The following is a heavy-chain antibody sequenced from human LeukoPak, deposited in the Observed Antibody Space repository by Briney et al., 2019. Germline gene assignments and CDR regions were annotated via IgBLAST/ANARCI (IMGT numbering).Heavy chain of an antibody. Sequence: GDSLKISCKGSGVSFSSYWIAWVRQMPGSGLEWMGIINPGDSDTRYSPSFQGQVTISADKSTSTAYLQWISLKASDTAMYYCARGGTNTSDWKVWWLDPWGQGTLVTVSS. J-gene: IGHJ5*02. CDR3: ARGGTNTSDWKVWWLDP. CDR2: INPGDSDT. V-gene: IGHV5-51*01. D-gene: IGHD6-19*01. CDR1: GVSFSSYW.